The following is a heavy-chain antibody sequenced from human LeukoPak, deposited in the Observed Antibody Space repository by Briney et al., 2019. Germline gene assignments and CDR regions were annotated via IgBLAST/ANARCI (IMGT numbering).Heavy chain of an antibody. D-gene: IGHD6-13*01. V-gene: IGHV4-38-2*01. CDR3: ARGVAAAGTNYFGY. J-gene: IGHJ4*02. CDR2: IYHSGST. Sequence: PSETLSLTCAVSGYSISSGYYWGWIRQPPGKGLEWIGSIYHSGSTYYNPSLKSRVTISVDTSKNQFSLKLSSVTDADTAVYYCARGVAAAGTNYFGYWGQGTLVTVSS. CDR1: GYSISSGYY.